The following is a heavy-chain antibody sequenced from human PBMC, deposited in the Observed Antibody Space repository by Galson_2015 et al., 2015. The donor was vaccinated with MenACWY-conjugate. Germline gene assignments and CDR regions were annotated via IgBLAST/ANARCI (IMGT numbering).Heavy chain of an antibody. D-gene: IGHD2-2*01. CDR2: ISSSSSYI. Sequence: SLRLSCAASGFPFSDYSMNWVRQAPGKGLEWVSFISSSSSYIYYADSVKGRFTVSRDNAKNSLYLQMTSLRVEDTAVYYCARDPGTIIKYHFDHWGQGTLVTVSS. CDR1: GFPFSDYS. V-gene: IGHV3-21*01. J-gene: IGHJ4*02. CDR3: ARDPGTIIKYHFDH.